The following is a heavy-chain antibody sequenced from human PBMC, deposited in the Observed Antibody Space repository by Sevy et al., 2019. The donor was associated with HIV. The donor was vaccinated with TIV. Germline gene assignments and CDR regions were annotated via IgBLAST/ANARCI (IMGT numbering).Heavy chain of an antibody. CDR1: GDSISSGANY. CDR3: ARRRSAVATYYTWSTVAGYYFDY. CDR2: IHYSGST. D-gene: IGHD6-19*01. J-gene: IGHJ4*02. V-gene: IGHV4-31*03. Sequence: SETLSLTCTVSGDSISSGANYWGWIRQHPVKGLEWIGYIHYSGSTYDNPSLMSRITMSVDTSKNQFSLKLRSVTAADTAVYYCARRRSAVATYYTWSTVAGYYFDYWGQGTLVTVSS.